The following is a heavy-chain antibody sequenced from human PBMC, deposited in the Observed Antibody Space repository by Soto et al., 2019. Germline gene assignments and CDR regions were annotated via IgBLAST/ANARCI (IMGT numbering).Heavy chain of an antibody. V-gene: IGHV3-23*01. J-gene: IGHJ5*02. CDR3: AKDYEDIVVVPAVRNWFDP. Sequence: EVQLLESGGGLVQPGGSLRLSCAASGFTFSSYAMSWVRQAPGKGLEWVSAISGSGGSTYYADSVKGRFTISRDNSKNTLYLQMNSLRAEDTAVYYCAKDYEDIVVVPAVRNWFDPWGQGTLVTVSS. D-gene: IGHD2-2*01. CDR1: GFTFSSYA. CDR2: ISGSGGST.